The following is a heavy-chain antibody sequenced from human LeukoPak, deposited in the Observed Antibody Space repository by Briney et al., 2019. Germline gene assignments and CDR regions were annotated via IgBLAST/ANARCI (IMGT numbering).Heavy chain of an antibody. V-gene: IGHV1-18*01. D-gene: IGHD3-9*01. CDR1: GYTFTSYG. J-gene: IGHJ6*02. Sequence: ASVKVSCKASGYTFTSYGISWVRQAPGQGLEWMGWISAYNDNTYYAQKFQGRVTITRDTSASTAYMELSSLRSEDTAVYYCARDRYDILTGFVYGMDVWGQGTTVTVSS. CDR3: ARDRYDILTGFVYGMDV. CDR2: ISAYNDNT.